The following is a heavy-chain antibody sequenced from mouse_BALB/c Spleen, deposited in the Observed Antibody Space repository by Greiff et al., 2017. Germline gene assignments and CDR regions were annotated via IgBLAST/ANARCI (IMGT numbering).Heavy chain of an antibody. CDR2: ISSGGSYT. CDR3: TRDDDYGSWFAY. CDR1: GFTFSSYT. V-gene: IGHV5-6-4*01. Sequence: EVHLVESGGGLVKPGGSLKLSCAASGFTFSSYTMSWVRQTPEKRLEWVATISSGGSYTYYPDSVKGRFTISRDNAKNTLYLQMSSLKSEDTAMYYCTRDDDYGSWFAYWGQGTLVTVSA. D-gene: IGHD2-4*01. J-gene: IGHJ3*01.